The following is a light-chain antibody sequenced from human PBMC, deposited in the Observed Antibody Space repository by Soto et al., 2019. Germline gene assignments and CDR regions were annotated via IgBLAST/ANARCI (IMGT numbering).Light chain of an antibody. CDR2: GAS. Sequence: DSVLTQSPGTLSLSPGERATLSCRASQSVSSSYLAWYQQKPGQAPRLLIYGASSRATGIPDRFSGSGSGTYFTLTSSRLEPEDFAVYYCQHYGSPWWTFGQGTKVEIK. J-gene: IGKJ1*01. CDR3: QHYGSPWWT. V-gene: IGKV3-20*01. CDR1: QSVSSSY.